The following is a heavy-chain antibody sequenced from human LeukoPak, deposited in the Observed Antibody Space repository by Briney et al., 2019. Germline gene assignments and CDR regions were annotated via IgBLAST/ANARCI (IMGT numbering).Heavy chain of an antibody. CDR1: GFTFSTYS. Sequence: GGSLRLSCTASGFTFSTYSMTWVRQAPGKGPVWVSSINSDGSSTRYADSVTGRFTISRDNAKNTVYLQMNSLRAEDTAVYYCAKVLGGLWPGIDYWGQGTVVTVSS. D-gene: IGHD2-15*01. V-gene: IGHV3-74*01. J-gene: IGHJ4*02. CDR3: AKVLGGLWPGIDY. CDR2: INSDGSST.